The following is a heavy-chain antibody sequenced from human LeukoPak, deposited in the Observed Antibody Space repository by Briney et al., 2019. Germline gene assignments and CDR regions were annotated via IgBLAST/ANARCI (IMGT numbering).Heavy chain of an antibody. D-gene: IGHD3-10*01. V-gene: IGHV1-69*01. CDR1: GGTFSSYA. CDR2: IIPILCTA. J-gene: IGHJ5*02. Sequence: SVKVSCKASGGTFSSYAISWVRQAPGQGLEWMGGIIPILCTANYEQKFQGRVTITADESTSTAYMELSSLRSEDTAVYYCARRFLWFGELANWFDPWGQGTLVTVSS. CDR3: ARRFLWFGELANWFDP.